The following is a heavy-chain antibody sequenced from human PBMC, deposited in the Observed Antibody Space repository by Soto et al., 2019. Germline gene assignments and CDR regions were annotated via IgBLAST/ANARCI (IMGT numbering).Heavy chain of an antibody. CDR1: GGTFSSYA. Sequence: GASVKVSCKASGGTFSSYAISWVRQDPGQGLEWMGGIIPIFGTANYAQKFQGRVTITADESTSTAYMELSSLRSEDTAVYYCARKGCSGGSCYWWYFDYWGQGTLVTVSS. V-gene: IGHV1-69*13. CDR3: ARKGCSGGSCYWWYFDY. D-gene: IGHD2-15*01. J-gene: IGHJ4*02. CDR2: IIPIFGTA.